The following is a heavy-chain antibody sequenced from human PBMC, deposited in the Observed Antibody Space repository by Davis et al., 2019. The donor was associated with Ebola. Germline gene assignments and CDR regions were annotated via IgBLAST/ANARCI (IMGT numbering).Heavy chain of an antibody. CDR2: ISSSGSTI. D-gene: IGHD2-8*01. CDR1: GFTFSDYY. Sequence: GESLKISCAASGFTFSDYYMSWIRQAPGKGLEWVSYISSSGSTIYYADSVKGRFTISRDNAKNSLYLQMNSLRAEDTAVYYCAGGVYYYYGMDVWGQGTTVTVSS. CDR3: AGGVYYYYGMDV. V-gene: IGHV3-11*04. J-gene: IGHJ6*02.